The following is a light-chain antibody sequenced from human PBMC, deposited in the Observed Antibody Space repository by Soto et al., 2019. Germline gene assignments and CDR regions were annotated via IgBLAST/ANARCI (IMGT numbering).Light chain of an antibody. J-gene: IGLJ2*01. CDR1: SSNIGSTP. V-gene: IGLV1-44*01. CDR3: AAWDDRLNGPV. CDR2: SNN. Sequence: QSVLTQPPSSSGTPGQRVPISCSGSSSNIGSTPVNWYQQLPCTAPKLLIYSNNQRPSGVPDRFSGSKSGTSASLAISGLLSEDEAEYDCAAWDDRLNGPVFGGGTKLTVL.